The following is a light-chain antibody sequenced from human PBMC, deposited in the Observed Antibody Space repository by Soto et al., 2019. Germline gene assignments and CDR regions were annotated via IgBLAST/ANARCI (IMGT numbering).Light chain of an antibody. CDR2: SDS. CDR3: QVWDSGSEHVV. Sequence: SYELTQPPSVSVAPGKTARITCGGNNVGSKSVHWYQQKPGQAPVLVIYSDSDRPSAIPERFSGSNSGNTATLTINRVEAGDEGDYYCQVWDSGSEHVVFGGGTKLTVL. V-gene: IGLV3-21*04. CDR1: NVGSKS. J-gene: IGLJ3*02.